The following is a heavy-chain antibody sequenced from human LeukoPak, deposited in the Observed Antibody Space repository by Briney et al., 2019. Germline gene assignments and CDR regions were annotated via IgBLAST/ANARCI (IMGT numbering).Heavy chain of an antibody. Sequence: GGSLRLSCAASGFTFSSYSMNWVRQAPGKGLEWVSSISSSSSYIYYADSLKGRFIISRDDAKNSLFLQMDSLRPEDTAIYYCARDLRGYRYGYDSWGQGTLVTVSA. D-gene: IGHD5-18*01. CDR2: ISSSSSYI. CDR3: ARDLRGYRYGYDS. J-gene: IGHJ5*01. CDR1: GFTFSSYS. V-gene: IGHV3-21*01.